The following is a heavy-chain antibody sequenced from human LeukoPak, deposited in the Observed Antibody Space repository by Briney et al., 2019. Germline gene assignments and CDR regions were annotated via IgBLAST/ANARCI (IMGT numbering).Heavy chain of an antibody. Sequence: PSETLSLTCTVSGGSIRSYYWSWIRQPPGKGLEWIGYIYYSGYTNYNPSLKSRVTISVDTPKNQFSLKVSSVTAADTAVYYCARHRAVSILPDFDYWGQGTLVTVSS. CDR2: IYYSGYT. V-gene: IGHV4-59*08. CDR3: ARHRAVSILPDFDY. D-gene: IGHD2/OR15-2a*01. CDR1: GGSIRSYY. J-gene: IGHJ4*02.